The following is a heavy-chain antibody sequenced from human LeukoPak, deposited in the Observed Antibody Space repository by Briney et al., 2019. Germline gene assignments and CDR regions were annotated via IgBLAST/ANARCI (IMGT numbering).Heavy chain of an antibody. J-gene: IGHJ4*02. CDR1: GYTFTVYY. V-gene: IGHV1-2*06. D-gene: IGHD3-22*01. CDR2: INPNSGGT. Sequence: ASVKLSCKASGYTFTVYYMHWVRRAPGQGLGWMGRINPNSGGTNYAQKFQGRVTMTRDTSISKAYMELSRLRSDDTAVYYCARGYYYDSSGYSPVWGQGTLVTVSS. CDR3: ARGYYYDSSGYSPV.